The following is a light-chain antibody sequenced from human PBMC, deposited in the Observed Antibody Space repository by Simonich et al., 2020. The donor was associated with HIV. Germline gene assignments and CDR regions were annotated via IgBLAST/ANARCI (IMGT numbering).Light chain of an antibody. CDR3: QQYNDWPPWT. V-gene: IGKV3-15*01. CDR2: GAS. Sequence: DIVMTQSPATLSVSPGERATLSCRARQSVSSNVAWYQQRPGQAPRLLIYGASTRATGIPARFSGSGAGTEFTLTINSMQAEDFAVYYCQQYNDWPPWTFGQGTKVEIK. J-gene: IGKJ1*01. CDR1: QSVSSN.